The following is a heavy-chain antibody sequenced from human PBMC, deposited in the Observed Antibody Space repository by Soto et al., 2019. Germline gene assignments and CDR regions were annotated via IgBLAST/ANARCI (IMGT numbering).Heavy chain of an antibody. Sequence: EVQLLESGGGLVQPGGSLRLSCAASGFTFSNYAMSWVRQTPGKGLEWVSTISGGGGNTYYPDSVKGRFTISRDNSKDTVYLQMNSPRAEDTAIYYCAKERLGRGADYWGQGALVTVTS. V-gene: IGHV3-23*01. CDR3: AKERLGRGADY. CDR1: GFTFSNYA. CDR2: ISGGGGNT. J-gene: IGHJ4*02.